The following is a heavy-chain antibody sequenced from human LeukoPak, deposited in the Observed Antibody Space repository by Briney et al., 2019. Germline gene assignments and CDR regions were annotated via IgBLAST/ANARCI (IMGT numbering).Heavy chain of an antibody. CDR1: GFSFSTYW. Sequence: GGSLRLSCVASGFSFSTYWMTWVRQAPGKGLEWVANIRQDGSEKYYVDSVKGRFTSSRDNAKNSLYLQMNRLRAEDTAVYYCARGYWNFGLWGRGTQVTVSS. CDR3: ARGYWNFGL. V-gene: IGHV3-7*01. CDR2: IRQDGSEK. J-gene: IGHJ2*01.